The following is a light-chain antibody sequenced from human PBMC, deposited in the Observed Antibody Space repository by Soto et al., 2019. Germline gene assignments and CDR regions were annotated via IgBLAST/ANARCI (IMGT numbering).Light chain of an antibody. J-gene: IGKJ1*01. CDR1: QSISSN. CDR3: QQYGGSPRT. CDR2: GAS. V-gene: IGKV3-15*01. Sequence: EIVMTQSPATLSVSPGERATLSCRASQSISSNLAWYQQKPGQAPSLLLYGASTRATGIPARFSGSGSGTDFTLTISSLQSEDFAVYYCQQYGGSPRTFGQGTKVEIK.